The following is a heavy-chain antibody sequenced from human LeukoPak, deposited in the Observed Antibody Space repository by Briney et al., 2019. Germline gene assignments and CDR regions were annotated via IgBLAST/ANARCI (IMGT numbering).Heavy chain of an antibody. CDR3: ARQSRTTLIRGILITDANWFDP. CDR2: ISYSGSA. D-gene: IGHD3-10*01. Sequence: SETLSLTCSVSGASISDSHWSWIRQPPGKGLEWIAYISYSGSAKYNPSLQSRVTMSADTSKNHVSLWLTSVTAADTAVYYCARQSRTTLIRGILITDANWFDPWGQGTLVTVSS. J-gene: IGHJ5*02. V-gene: IGHV4-59*08. CDR1: GASISDSH.